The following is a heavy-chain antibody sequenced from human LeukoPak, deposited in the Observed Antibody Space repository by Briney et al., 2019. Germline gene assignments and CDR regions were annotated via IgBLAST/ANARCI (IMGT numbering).Heavy chain of an antibody. V-gene: IGHV3-30*04. CDR2: TSYDGSNK. Sequence: GGSLRLSCAASGFTFSSYAMHWVRQAPGKGLEWVAVTSYDGSNKYYADSVKGRFTISRDNSKNTLYLQMNSLRAEDTAVYYCARADCSSSSCPSKFDYWGQGTLVTVSS. D-gene: IGHD2-2*01. CDR3: ARADCSSSSCPSKFDY. J-gene: IGHJ4*02. CDR1: GFTFSSYA.